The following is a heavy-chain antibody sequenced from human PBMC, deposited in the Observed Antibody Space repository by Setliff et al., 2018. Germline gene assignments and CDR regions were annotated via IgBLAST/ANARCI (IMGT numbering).Heavy chain of an antibody. V-gene: IGHV1-24*01. CDR3: ATKDYDTSGYYRPFGF. Sequence: GASVKVSCKVSGSTLTELTMYWVRQAPGKGLEWMGSFNPEDDEMIYAQKFLGRVTMTEDTSTDTAYMELSSLRSEDTAVYYCATKDYDTSGYYRPFGFWGQGTLVTVSS. D-gene: IGHD3-22*01. J-gene: IGHJ4*01. CDR2: FNPEDDEM. CDR1: GSTLTELT.